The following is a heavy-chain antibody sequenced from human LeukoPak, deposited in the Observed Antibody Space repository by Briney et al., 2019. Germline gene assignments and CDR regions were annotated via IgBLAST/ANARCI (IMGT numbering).Heavy chain of an antibody. J-gene: IGHJ6*03. CDR3: ARDYNVVVPAARRYYYYYMDV. CDR1: GGTFSSYA. CDR2: IIPIFGTA. V-gene: IGHV1-69*13. Sequence: SVKVSCKASGGTFSSYAISWVRQAPGQGLEWMGGIIPIFGTANYAQKFQGRVTITADESTSTAYMELSSLRSEDTAVYYCARDYNVVVPAARRYYYYYMDVWGKGTTVTVSS. D-gene: IGHD2-2*01.